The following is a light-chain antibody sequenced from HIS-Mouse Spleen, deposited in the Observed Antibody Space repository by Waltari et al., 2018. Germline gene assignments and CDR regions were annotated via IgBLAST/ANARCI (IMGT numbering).Light chain of an antibody. V-gene: IGLV3-25*03. Sequence: SYELTQPPSVSVSPGQTARITCSGDALPKQYAYWYQQKPGQAPVLVIYKDSGRPSGIPERFSGSSSGTTVTLTISGVQAEDEADYYCQSADSSGTYSHWVFGGGTKLTVL. CDR3: QSADSSGTYSHWV. J-gene: IGLJ3*02. CDR2: KDS. CDR1: ALPKQY.